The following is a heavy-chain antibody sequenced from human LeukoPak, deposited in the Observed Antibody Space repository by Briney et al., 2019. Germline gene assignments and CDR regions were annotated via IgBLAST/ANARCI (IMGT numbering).Heavy chain of an antibody. J-gene: IGHJ4*02. CDR1: GYTFTGYY. D-gene: IGHD4/OR15-4a*01. CDR2: INAGNGNT. V-gene: IGHV1-3*01. Sequence: GASVKVPCKASGYTFTGYYMHWVRQAPGQGLEWMGWINAGNGNTEYSQKFQGRVTITSDTSANTAFMELSSLTSEDTALYYCARESNYYCFDFWGQGTLVTVSS. CDR3: ARESNYYCFDF.